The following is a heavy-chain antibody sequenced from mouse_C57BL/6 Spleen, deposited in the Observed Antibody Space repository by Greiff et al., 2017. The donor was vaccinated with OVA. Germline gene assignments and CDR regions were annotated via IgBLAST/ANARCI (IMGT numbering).Heavy chain of an antibody. CDR2: INPSSGYT. D-gene: IGHD3-2*02. V-gene: IGHV1-7*01. CDR3: AREGQLRPLYYAMDD. J-gene: IGHJ4*01. CDR1: GYSFTSYW. Sequence: QVQLQQSGAELAKPGASVKLSCKASGYSFTSYWMHWVNQRPGQGLEWIGYINPSSGYTKYNQKFKDKATLTADKSSSTDYMQLSSLTYEDSAVYYCAREGQLRPLYYAMDDWGQGTSVTVSS.